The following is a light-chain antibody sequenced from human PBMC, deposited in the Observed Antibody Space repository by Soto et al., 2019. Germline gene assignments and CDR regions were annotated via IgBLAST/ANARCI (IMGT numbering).Light chain of an antibody. CDR2: AAS. Sequence: DIQMTQSPTSLAASVGDGVSISCRASQDIRHFVAWNQQKPGKAPKLLIYAASTLQSGVPSRFSGSGSGTDFTLTINSLQPEDVATYSCQKYSSVPVFGPGTKVEIK. V-gene: IGKV1-27*01. CDR3: QKYSSVPV. J-gene: IGKJ3*01. CDR1: QDIRHF.